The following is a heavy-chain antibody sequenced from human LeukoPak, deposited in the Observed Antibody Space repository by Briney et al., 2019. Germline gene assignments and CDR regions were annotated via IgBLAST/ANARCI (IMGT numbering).Heavy chain of an antibody. CDR2: MFSSGST. CDR3: ARRYCSGGSCHEGFDP. J-gene: IGHJ5*02. D-gene: IGHD2-15*01. CDR1: GGSISGYY. Sequence: PSETLSLTCTVSGGSISGYYWNWIRQPPGKGLEWIGYMFSSGSTNYNPSLKGRVTISVDTSKNQFSLKLSSVTAADTAVYYCARRYCSGGSCHEGFDPWGQGTLVTVSS. V-gene: IGHV4-59*12.